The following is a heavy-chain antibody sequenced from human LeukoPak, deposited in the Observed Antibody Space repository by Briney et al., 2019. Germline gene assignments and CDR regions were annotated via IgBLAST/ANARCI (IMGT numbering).Heavy chain of an antibody. CDR2: LSAYNGNT. D-gene: IGHD3-22*01. Sequence: ASVKVSCKASGYTFTSYGISWVRQAPGQGLEWMGWLSAYNGNTNYAQKLQGRVTMTTDTSTSTAYMELRSLRSDDTAVYYCASGYYDSSGYYNALDAFDIWGQGTMVTVSS. V-gene: IGHV1-18*01. CDR3: ASGYYDSSGYYNALDAFDI. J-gene: IGHJ3*02. CDR1: GYTFTSYG.